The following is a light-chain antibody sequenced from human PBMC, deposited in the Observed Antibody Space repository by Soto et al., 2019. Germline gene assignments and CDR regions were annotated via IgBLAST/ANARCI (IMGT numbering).Light chain of an antibody. CDR3: ATWDDSLNGWV. CDR1: GSNIGSNI. V-gene: IGLV1-44*01. CDR2: SHN. J-gene: IGLJ3*02. Sequence: QSVLTQPPSESGTPGQRVTISCSGSGSNIGSNIVNWYQLLPGTAPKLLIYSHNQRPSGVPDRFSASKSGTSASLAISGLQSEDESDYYCATWDDSLNGWVFGGGTKVTVL.